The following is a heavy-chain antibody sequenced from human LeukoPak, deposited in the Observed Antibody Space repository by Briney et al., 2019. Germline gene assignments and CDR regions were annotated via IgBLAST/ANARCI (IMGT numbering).Heavy chain of an antibody. D-gene: IGHD5-24*01. Sequence: GGSLRLSCAASGFTFGSYAMHWVRQAPGKGLEWVAVISYDGSNKYYADSVKGRFTISRDNSKNTLYLQMNSLRAEDTAVYYCASFGDGYNQDYWGQGTLVTVSS. J-gene: IGHJ4*02. CDR2: ISYDGSNK. CDR1: GFTFGSYA. CDR3: ASFGDGYNQDY. V-gene: IGHV3-30-3*01.